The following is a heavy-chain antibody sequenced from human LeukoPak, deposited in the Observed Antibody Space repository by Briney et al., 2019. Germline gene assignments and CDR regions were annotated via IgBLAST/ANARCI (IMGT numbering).Heavy chain of an antibody. D-gene: IGHD3-16*02. V-gene: IGHV3-23*01. Sequence: PGGSLRLSCAASGFTFSSYAMSWVRQAPGKGLEWVSAISGSGGSTYYAGSVKGRLTISRDNSKNTLYLQMNSLRAEDTAVYYCAKVNDYVWGSYRFLDYWGQGTLVTISS. CDR1: GFTFSSYA. CDR3: AKVNDYVWGSYRFLDY. CDR2: ISGSGGST. J-gene: IGHJ4*02.